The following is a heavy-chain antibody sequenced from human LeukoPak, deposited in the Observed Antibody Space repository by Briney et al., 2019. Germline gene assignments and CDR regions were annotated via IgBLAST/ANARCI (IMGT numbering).Heavy chain of an antibody. D-gene: IGHD3-22*01. CDR1: GATFSSYA. CDR3: ARVRVNYYDSSGYRDNWFDP. V-gene: IGHV1-69*13. CDR2: IIPIFGTA. J-gene: IGHJ5*02. Sequence: SVKVSCKASGATFSSYAISWVRQAPGQGLEWMGGIIPIFGTANYAQKFQGRVTITADESTSTAYMELSSLRSEDTAVYYCARVRVNYYDSSGYRDNWFDPWGQGTLVTVSS.